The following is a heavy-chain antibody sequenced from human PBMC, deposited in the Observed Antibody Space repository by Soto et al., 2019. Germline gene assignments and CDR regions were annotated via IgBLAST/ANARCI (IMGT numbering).Heavy chain of an antibody. CDR3: ARGDIVVVPAAIVYYYYYMDV. Sequence: SETLSLTCTVSGGSISSYHWSWIRQPPGKGLEWIGYIYYSGSTNYNPSLKSRVTISVDTSKNQFSLKLSSVTAADTAVYYCARGDIVVVPAAIVYYYYYMDVWGKGTTVTVSS. CDR2: IYYSGST. J-gene: IGHJ6*03. CDR1: GGSISSYH. V-gene: IGHV4-59*01. D-gene: IGHD2-2*01.